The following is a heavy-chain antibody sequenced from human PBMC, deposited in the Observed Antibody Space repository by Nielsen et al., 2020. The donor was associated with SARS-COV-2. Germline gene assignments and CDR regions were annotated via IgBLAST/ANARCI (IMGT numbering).Heavy chain of an antibody. J-gene: IGHJ5*02. V-gene: IGHV3-7*01. D-gene: IGHD4-23*01. CDR1: GFTFSSNW. Sequence: GGSLRLSCAASGFTFSSNWMSWVRRAPGKGLEWVANIKRDGSEKYYVDSVKGRFTISRDNARNSLYLQMNSLRVEDTALYYCARDNGDSGGWFDPWGQGTQVTVSS. CDR3: ARDNGDSGGWFDP. CDR2: IKRDGSEK.